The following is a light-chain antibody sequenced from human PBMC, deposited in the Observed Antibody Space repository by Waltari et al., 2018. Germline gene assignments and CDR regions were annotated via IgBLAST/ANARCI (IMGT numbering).Light chain of an antibody. V-gene: IGLV1-44*01. CDR3: AAWDDSLNGWV. CDR2: SNN. J-gene: IGLJ3*02. CDR1: SSNIGSNT. Sequence: QSVLTQPPSASGTPGQRVTISCSGSSSNIGSNTVNWYQQLPGTAPQPPSYSNNPRPSGVPDRFSGSKSGTSASLAISGLQSEDEADYYCAAWDDSLNGWVFGGGTKLTVL.